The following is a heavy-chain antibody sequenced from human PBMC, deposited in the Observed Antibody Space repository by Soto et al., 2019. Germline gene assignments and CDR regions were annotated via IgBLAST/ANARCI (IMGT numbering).Heavy chain of an antibody. CDR1: GFTVSSNY. CDR3: ARDRAGDAFDI. Sequence: GGSLRLSCAASGFTVSSNYMSWVRQAPGKGLEWVSVIYSGGSTYYADSVKGRFTISRDNSKNTLYLQMNSLRAEDTAVYYCARDRAGDAFDIWGQGTMVTVSS. V-gene: IGHV3-53*01. CDR2: IYSGGST. J-gene: IGHJ3*02.